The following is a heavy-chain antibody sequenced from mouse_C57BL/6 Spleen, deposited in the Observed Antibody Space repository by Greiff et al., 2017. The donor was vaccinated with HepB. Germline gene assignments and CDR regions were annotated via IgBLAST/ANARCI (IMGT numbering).Heavy chain of an antibody. D-gene: IGHD1-1*01. Sequence: QVQLKQPGAELVKPGASVKLSCKASGYTFTSYWMQWVKQRPGQGLEWIGEIDPSDSYTNYNQKFKGKATLTVDTSSSTAYMQLSSLTSEDSAVYYCARASLYGSSYDYFDYWGQGTTLTVSS. CDR1: GYTFTSYW. V-gene: IGHV1-50*01. CDR3: ARASLYGSSYDYFDY. J-gene: IGHJ2*01. CDR2: IDPSDSYT.